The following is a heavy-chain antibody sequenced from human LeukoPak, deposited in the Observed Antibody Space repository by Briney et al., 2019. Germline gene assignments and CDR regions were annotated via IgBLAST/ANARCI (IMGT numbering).Heavy chain of an antibody. CDR2: VKGTTVGGTT. J-gene: IGHJ4*02. CDR1: GFTFSNAW. V-gene: IGHV3-15*01. Sequence: GGSLRLSCAASGFTFSNAWMSWVRQAPGKGLEWVGRVKGTTVGGTTDYAAPVKGRFTISRDDSTNTLYLQMNSPKTEDTAVYYCTTEEYSYGKTIDYWGQGTLVTVSS. CDR3: TTEEYSYGKTIDY. D-gene: IGHD5-18*01.